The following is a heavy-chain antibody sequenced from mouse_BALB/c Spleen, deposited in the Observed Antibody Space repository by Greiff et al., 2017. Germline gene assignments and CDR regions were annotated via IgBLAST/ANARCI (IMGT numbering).Heavy chain of an antibody. V-gene: IGHV1-9*01. Sequence: QVQLQQSGAELMKPGASVKISCKATGYTFSSYWIEWVKQRPGHGLEWIGEILPGSGSTNYNEKFKGKATFTADTSSNTAYMQLSSLTSEDSAVYYCAKVIYDGHMDYWGQGTSVTVSS. D-gene: IGHD2-3*01. J-gene: IGHJ4*01. CDR2: ILPGSGST. CDR3: AKVIYDGHMDY. CDR1: GYTFSSYW.